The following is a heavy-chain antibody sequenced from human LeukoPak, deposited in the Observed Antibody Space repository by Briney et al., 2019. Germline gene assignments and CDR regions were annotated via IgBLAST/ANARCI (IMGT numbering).Heavy chain of an antibody. CDR2: ISSSSSYI. V-gene: IGHV3-21*01. J-gene: IGHJ4*02. Sequence: GGSLRLSCAASGFTFSSYSMNWVRQAPGKGLEWVSSISSSSSYIYYADSVKGRFTISRDNSKNTLYLQMNSLRAEDTAVYYCAKDRYYYDSSGYYGDYWGQGTLVTVSS. CDR3: AKDRYYYDSSGYYGDY. D-gene: IGHD3-22*01. CDR1: GFTFSSYS.